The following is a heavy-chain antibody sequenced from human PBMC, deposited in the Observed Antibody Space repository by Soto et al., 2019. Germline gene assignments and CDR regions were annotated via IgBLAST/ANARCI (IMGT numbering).Heavy chain of an antibody. V-gene: IGHV3-48*02. D-gene: IGHD3-10*01. CDR1: AFTLSSYG. J-gene: IGHJ3*02. CDR2: ISTSSSTI. CDR3: ARVRNAFDI. Sequence: ESGGGLVQPGGSLRLSCAASAFTLSSYGMHWVRQAPGKGLEWVSYISTSSSTIYYADSVKGRFTISRDNAKNSLYLQMNSLRDEDTAVYYCARVRNAFDIWGQGTMVIVSS.